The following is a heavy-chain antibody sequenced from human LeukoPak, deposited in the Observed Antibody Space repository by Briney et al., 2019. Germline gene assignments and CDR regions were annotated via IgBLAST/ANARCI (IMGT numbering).Heavy chain of an antibody. Sequence: GGSLRLSCAASGFTFSSYEMNWVRQAPGKGLEWVSYISSSGSTIYYADPVKGRFTISRDNAKNSLYLQMNSLRAEDTAVYYCARALAGISDYWGQGALVTVSS. CDR2: ISSSGSTI. V-gene: IGHV3-48*03. J-gene: IGHJ4*02. CDR1: GFTFSSYE. CDR3: ARALAGISDY. D-gene: IGHD6-13*01.